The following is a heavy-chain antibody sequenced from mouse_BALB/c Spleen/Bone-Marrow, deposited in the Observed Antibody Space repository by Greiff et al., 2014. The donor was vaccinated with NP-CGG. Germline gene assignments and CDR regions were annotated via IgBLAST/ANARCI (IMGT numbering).Heavy chain of an antibody. J-gene: IGHJ2*01. Sequence: VQLQQSGAELVRPGTAVNVSCKASGYAFTNYLIEWVKQRPGQGLEWIGVINPGSGGANYNEKFKGKATLTADKSSSTAYMQLSSLTADESAVYFCARFGRYYFDYWGQGTTLTVSS. CDR3: ARFGRYYFDY. CDR2: INPGSGGA. V-gene: IGHV1-54*01. CDR1: GYAFTNYL.